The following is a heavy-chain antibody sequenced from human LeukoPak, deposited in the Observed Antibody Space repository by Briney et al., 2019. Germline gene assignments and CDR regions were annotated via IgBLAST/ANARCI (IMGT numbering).Heavy chain of an antibody. Sequence: PGASLRLSCAASGFTFSSYAMSWVRQAAGKGLEWVSAISGSGGSTYYADSVKGRFTISRDNSKNTLYLQMNSLRAEDTAVYYCAKDRLYNWNFFDYWGQGTLVTVSS. V-gene: IGHV3-23*01. CDR3: AKDRLYNWNFFDY. CDR1: GFTFSSYA. CDR2: ISGSGGST. D-gene: IGHD1-20*01. J-gene: IGHJ4*02.